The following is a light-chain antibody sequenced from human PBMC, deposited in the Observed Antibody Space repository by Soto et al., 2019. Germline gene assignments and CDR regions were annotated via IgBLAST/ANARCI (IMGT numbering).Light chain of an antibody. CDR2: EVN. V-gene: IGLV2-14*01. CDR3: SSYTRSHTGV. J-gene: IGLJ1*01. CDR1: SSDVGGYDF. Sequence: QSVLTQPASVSGSPGQSITISCTGTSSDVGGYDFVSWYQQHPGKAPKLVIYEVNNRPSGVYNRFSGSKSVNTASLAISGLQAEDEADYYCSSYTRSHTGVFGTGTKVTVL.